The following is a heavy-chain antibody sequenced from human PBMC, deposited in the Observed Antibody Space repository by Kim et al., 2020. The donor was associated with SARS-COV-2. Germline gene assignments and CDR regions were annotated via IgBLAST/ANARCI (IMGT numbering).Heavy chain of an antibody. D-gene: IGHD3-16*01. Sequence: GGSLRLSCAASGFTFSSYWMSWVRQAPGKGLEWVANIKQDGSETYYVDSVKGRFTISRDNAKNSLYLQMNSLRAEDTAVYYCARDSRRFWGVYYYYGMDVWGQGTTVTVSS. CDR3: ARDSRRFWGVYYYYGMDV. J-gene: IGHJ6*02. CDR1: GFTFSSYW. V-gene: IGHV3-7*01. CDR2: IKQDGSET.